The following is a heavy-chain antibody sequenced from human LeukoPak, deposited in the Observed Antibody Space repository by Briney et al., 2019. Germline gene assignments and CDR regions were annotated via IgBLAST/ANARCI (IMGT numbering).Heavy chain of an antibody. Sequence: SETLSLTCTVSGGSISNYYWSWIRQPPGKGLEWIGYAYYSGSTNYNPSLESRVPMSVDTSKNKFTLKLSSVTAADTAVYYCARNAAVATSRSWFDPWGQGSLVTVSS. CDR2: AYYSGST. V-gene: IGHV4-59*08. CDR3: ARNAAVATSRSWFDP. J-gene: IGHJ5*02. D-gene: IGHD6-19*01. CDR1: GGSISNYY.